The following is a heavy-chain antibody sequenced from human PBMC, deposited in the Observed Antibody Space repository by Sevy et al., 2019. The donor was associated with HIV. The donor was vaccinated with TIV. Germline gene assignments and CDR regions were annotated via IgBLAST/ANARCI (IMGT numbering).Heavy chain of an antibody. Sequence: GGSLRLSCVASGFNFNIYSMSWVRQAPGKGLEWVSTLSFGCGRINYADSVQVWFTMSRYDSKKTVYLEMNSLRAEDTAAYYSAREGCTRPHDHWGQGTLVTVSS. CDR1: GFNFNIYS. CDR3: AREGCTRPHDH. J-gene: IGHJ4*01. CDR2: LSFGCGRI. V-gene: IGHV3-23*01. D-gene: IGHD2-8*01.